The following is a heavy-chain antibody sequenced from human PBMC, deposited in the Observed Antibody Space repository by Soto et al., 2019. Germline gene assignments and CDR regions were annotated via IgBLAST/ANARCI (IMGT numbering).Heavy chain of an antibody. CDR3: AKAHQGIGLVVTRLSCCDY. Sequence: QVQLVESGGGVVQPGRSLRLSCAASGFTFSSSGMHWVRQAPGKGLEWVAVISYDGSNKYYADSVKGRFTISRDNSKNRLYRQFNSLRAEDTAVYYCAKAHQGIGLVVTRLSCCDYWGRGTLVTVAS. D-gene: IGHD2-21*02. J-gene: IGHJ4*02. V-gene: IGHV3-30*18. CDR2: ISYDGSNK. CDR1: GFTFSSSG.